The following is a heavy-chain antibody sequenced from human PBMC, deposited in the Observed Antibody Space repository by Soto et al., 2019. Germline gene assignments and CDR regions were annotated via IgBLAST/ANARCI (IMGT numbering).Heavy chain of an antibody. CDR3: ALPGFVGYMDV. J-gene: IGHJ6*03. CDR2: ITSDGSSA. D-gene: IGHD2-15*01. CDR1: GFTFSGYW. V-gene: IGHV3-74*03. Sequence: GGSLRLSCAASGFTFSGYWMHWVRQAPGKGLVWVSRITSDGSSATYADSVKGRFTVSRDNAKNTLYLQVDSLRVEDTAVYYCALPGFVGYMDVWGKGTTVTVSS.